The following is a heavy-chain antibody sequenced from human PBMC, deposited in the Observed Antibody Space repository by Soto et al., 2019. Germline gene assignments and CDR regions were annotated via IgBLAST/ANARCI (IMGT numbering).Heavy chain of an antibody. D-gene: IGHD4-17*01. V-gene: IGHV4-39*01. CDR2: IYYSGST. Sequence: QLQLQASGPGLVKPSETLSLNCTVSGGAISSSSYYWGWIRQPPGKWLEWIGSIYYSGSTYYNPSLKSRVTISVDTSKNQFSLKLSSVTAADTAVYYCASDYGDYAASWFDPWGQGTMVTVSS. CDR3: ASDYGDYAASWFDP. J-gene: IGHJ5*02. CDR1: GGAISSSSYY.